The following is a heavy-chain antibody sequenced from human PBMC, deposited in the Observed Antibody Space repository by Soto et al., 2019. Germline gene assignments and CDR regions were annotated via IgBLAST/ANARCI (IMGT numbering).Heavy chain of an antibody. Sequence: VQLQESGPGLVKPSGTLSLTCAVSSGSISSSNWWSWVRQPPGKGLEWIGEIYHSGSTNYNPSLKSRVTISVDKSKNQFSLKLSSVTAADTAVYYCASRGYCSGGSCYRDYWGQGTLVTVSS. V-gene: IGHV4-4*02. CDR3: ASRGYCSGGSCYRDY. D-gene: IGHD2-15*01. CDR2: IYHSGST. J-gene: IGHJ4*02. CDR1: SGSISSSNW.